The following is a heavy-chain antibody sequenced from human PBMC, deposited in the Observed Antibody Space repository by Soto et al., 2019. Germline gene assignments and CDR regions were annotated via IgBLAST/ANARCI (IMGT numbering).Heavy chain of an antibody. D-gene: IGHD3-22*01. V-gene: IGHV3-23*01. J-gene: IGHJ4*02. CDR3: AKPSSYYYDSSGYYYFDY. Sequence: PGGSLRLSCAASGFTFSSYAISWVRQAPGKGLEWVSAISGSGGSTYYADSVKGRFTISRDNSKNTLYLQMNSLRAEDTAVYYCAKPSSYYYDSSGYYYFDYWGQGTLVTVSS. CDR2: ISGSGGST. CDR1: GFTFSSYA.